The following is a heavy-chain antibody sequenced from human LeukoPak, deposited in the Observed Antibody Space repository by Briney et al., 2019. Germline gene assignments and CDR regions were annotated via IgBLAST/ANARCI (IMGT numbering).Heavy chain of an antibody. V-gene: IGHV4-34*01. D-gene: IGHD1-1*01. J-gene: IGHJ3*02. CDR3: ARAAPTGIGYDAFDI. CDR2: INHSGST. CDR1: GGSFSGYY. Sequence: SETLSLTCAVYGGSFSGYYWSWIRQPPGKGLEWIGEINHSGSTNYNPSLKSRVTISVDTSKNQFSLKLSSVTAADTAVYYCARAAPTGIGYDAFDIWGQGTMVTVSS.